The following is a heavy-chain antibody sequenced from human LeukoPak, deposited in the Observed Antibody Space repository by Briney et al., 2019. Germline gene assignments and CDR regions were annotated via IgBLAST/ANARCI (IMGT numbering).Heavy chain of an antibody. J-gene: IGHJ4*02. CDR1: GGSISSGDYY. D-gene: IGHD2-2*02. V-gene: IGHV4-30-4*08. CDR3: AREGLGYCSSTSCYTY. CDR2: IHCSGST. Sequence: SQTLSLTCTVSGGSISSGDYYWSWIRQPPGKGLEWIGYIHCSGSTYYNPSLKSRVTISVDTSKNQFSLKLSSVTAADTAVYYCAREGLGYCSSTSCYTYWGQGTLVTVSS.